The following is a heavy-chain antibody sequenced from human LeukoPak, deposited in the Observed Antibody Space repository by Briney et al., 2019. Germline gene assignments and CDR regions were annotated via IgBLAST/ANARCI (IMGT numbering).Heavy chain of an antibody. D-gene: IGHD2-2*01. J-gene: IGHJ5*02. V-gene: IGHV6-1*01. CDR2: TYYRSTWYN. Sequence: SQTLSLTCAISGDSVSSNSVTWNWIRQSPSRGLEWLGRTYYRSTWYNDYAVSVRGRITVNPDTSKNQFSLHLNPVTPEDTAVYYCARRLTQYDCFDPWGQGILVTVSS. CDR1: GDSVSSNSVT. CDR3: ARRLTQYDCFDP.